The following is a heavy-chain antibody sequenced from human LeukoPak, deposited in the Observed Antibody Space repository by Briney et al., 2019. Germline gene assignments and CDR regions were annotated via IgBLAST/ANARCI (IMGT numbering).Heavy chain of an antibody. J-gene: IGHJ2*01. CDR3: ARYDSGWYFDL. Sequence: PGGSLRLSCAASGFTVSSNYMSWVRQAPGKGLEWVSIIYSGGSTYYADSVKGRFTISRDNSKNTLYLQMNSLRAEDTAVYYCARYDSGWYFDLWGRGTLVTVSS. V-gene: IGHV3-53*01. CDR1: GFTVSSNY. D-gene: IGHD3-22*01. CDR2: IYSGGST.